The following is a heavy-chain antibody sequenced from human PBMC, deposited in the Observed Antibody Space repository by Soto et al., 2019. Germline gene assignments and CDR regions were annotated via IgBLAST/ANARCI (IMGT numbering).Heavy chain of an antibody. J-gene: IGHJ4*02. V-gene: IGHV3-21*02. Sequence: EVQLVESGGGLVKPGGSLRLSCAASGFIFSQYSMNWVRQAPGKGLEWVSSISSTGALMYYADSVKGRFTISRDDADNSLYLQMNSLRVEDTAVYYCARDRLARCITVAGRIDYWGQGALVTVSS. CDR1: GFIFSQYS. CDR2: ISSTGALM. D-gene: IGHD6-19*01. CDR3: ARDRLARCITVAGRIDY.